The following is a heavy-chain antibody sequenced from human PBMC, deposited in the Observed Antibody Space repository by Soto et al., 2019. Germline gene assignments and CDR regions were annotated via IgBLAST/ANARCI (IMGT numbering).Heavy chain of an antibody. Sequence: GGSLRLSCAASGFTFSDYYMSWIRQAPGKGLEWVSYISSSDTIISYADSVKGRFTISRDNAKNSLYLQMNSLRAEDTAVYYCARDLGYYDSSGYFDYWGQGTLVTVSS. CDR1: GFTFSDYY. CDR2: ISSSDTII. D-gene: IGHD3-22*01. J-gene: IGHJ4*02. CDR3: ARDLGYYDSSGYFDY. V-gene: IGHV3-11*01.